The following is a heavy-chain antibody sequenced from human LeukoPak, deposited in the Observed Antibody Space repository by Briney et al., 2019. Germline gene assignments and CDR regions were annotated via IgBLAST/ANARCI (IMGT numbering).Heavy chain of an antibody. V-gene: IGHV1-69*02. D-gene: IGHD1-20*01. CDR1: GGTFSSYT. CDR2: IIPILGIA. CDR3: ARAITGTLGGSDY. Sequence: ASVKVSCKDSGGTFSSYTISWVRQAPGQGLEWMGRIIPILGIANYAQKFQGRVTITADKSTSTAYMELSSLRSEDTAVYYCARAITGTLGGSDYWGQGTLVTVSS. J-gene: IGHJ4*02.